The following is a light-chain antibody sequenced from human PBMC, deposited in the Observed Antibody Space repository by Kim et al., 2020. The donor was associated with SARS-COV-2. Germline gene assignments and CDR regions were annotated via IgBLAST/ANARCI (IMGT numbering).Light chain of an antibody. CDR2: GAF. J-gene: IGKJ2*01. CDR1: QSVSSN. Sequence: SVPPWERATRSCRARQSVSSNLAWYQQKPGQAPRLLIYGAFTRATGIPARFSGSGSGTEFTLTINSLQSEDFAVYYCQQYKNWPYTLGQGTKLEI. CDR3: QQYKNWPYT. V-gene: IGKV3-15*01.